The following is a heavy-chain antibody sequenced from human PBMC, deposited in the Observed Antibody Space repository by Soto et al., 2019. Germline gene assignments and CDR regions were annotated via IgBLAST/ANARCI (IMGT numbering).Heavy chain of an antibody. CDR1: GYTFTGYY. V-gene: IGHV1-2*02. J-gene: IGHJ5*02. D-gene: IGHD6-19*01. CDR2: INPNSGGT. Sequence: ASVKVSCKASGYTFTGYYMHWVRQAPGQGLEWMGWINPNSGGTNYAQKFQGRVTMTRDTSISTAYMELSRLRSDDTAVYYCAREAHYSSGWYGRGSYNWFGPWGQGTLVTVSS. CDR3: AREAHYSSGWYGRGSYNWFGP.